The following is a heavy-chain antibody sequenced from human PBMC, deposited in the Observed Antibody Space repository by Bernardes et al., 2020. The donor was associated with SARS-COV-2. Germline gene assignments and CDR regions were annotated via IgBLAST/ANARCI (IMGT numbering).Heavy chain of an antibody. CDR1: GIPFSSNA. D-gene: IGHD3-3*01. V-gene: IGHV3-23*01. J-gene: IGHJ4*02. CDR2: IIGSGGST. Sequence: GGSLRLSCIVSGIPFSSNAMAWVRQAPGKGLEWVSGIIGSGGSTYYADFVKGRFTISRDNSRNTLYLQMNTLRAEDTGVYYCAKDYDFWSGYYDHWGQGTVVTVSS. CDR3: AKDYDFWSGYYDH.